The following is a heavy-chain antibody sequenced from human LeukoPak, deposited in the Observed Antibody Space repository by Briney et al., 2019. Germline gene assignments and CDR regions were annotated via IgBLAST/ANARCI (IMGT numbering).Heavy chain of an antibody. D-gene: IGHD2-8*01. CDR3: ARGPRYCTNGVCYTAY. CDR1: GFTFSSYA. Sequence: GGSLRLSCAASGFTFSSYAMHWVRQAPGKGLEWVAAISYDGSNKYYADSVKGRFTISRDNSKNTLYLQMNSLRAEDTAVYYCARGPRYCTNGVCYTAYWGQGTLVTVSS. V-gene: IGHV3-30-3*01. CDR2: ISYDGSNK. J-gene: IGHJ4*02.